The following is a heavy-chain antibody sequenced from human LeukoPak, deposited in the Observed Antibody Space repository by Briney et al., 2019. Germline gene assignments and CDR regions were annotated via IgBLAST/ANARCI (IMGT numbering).Heavy chain of an antibody. Sequence: GGSLRLSCAASGFTFSSYAMTWVRQVPGKGLEWVSSISGSGDIIYYADSVKGRFTISRDNSKNTLHVQMNSLRAEDTAVYYCAPSRGLDMIFNDWGQGTLVTVSS. CDR3: APSRGLDMIFND. CDR1: GFTFSSYA. V-gene: IGHV3-23*01. D-gene: IGHD2-2*03. CDR2: ISGSGDII. J-gene: IGHJ4*02.